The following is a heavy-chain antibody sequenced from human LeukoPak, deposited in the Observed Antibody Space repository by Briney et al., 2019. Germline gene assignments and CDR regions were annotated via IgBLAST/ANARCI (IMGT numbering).Heavy chain of an antibody. Sequence: PGGSLRLSCVASGLTFSSYAMHWVRQAPGKGLEWLEWVALISNDGSNKYYADSVKGRFTISRDNSKNTLYLQMNSLRPEDTAVYYCANVNSGSCGSYFDYWGQGTLVTVSS. CDR2: ISNDGSNK. D-gene: IGHD1-26*01. CDR3: ANVNSGSCGSYFDY. CDR1: GLTFSSYA. V-gene: IGHV3-30*04. J-gene: IGHJ4*02.